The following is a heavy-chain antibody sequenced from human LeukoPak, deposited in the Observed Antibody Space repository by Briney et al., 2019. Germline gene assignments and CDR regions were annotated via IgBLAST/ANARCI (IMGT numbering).Heavy chain of an antibody. D-gene: IGHD3-9*01. V-gene: IGHV4-61*02. J-gene: IGHJ4*02. CDR3: ARDQTYHDILTGYHPKNYFDY. CDR1: GGSISSGSYY. Sequence: PSQTLSLTCTVSGGSISSGSYYWSWIRQPAGKGLEWIGRIYTSGSTNYNPSRKSRVTISVDTSKNQFSLKLSSVTAADTAVYYCARDQTYHDILTGYHPKNYFDYWGQGTLVTVSS. CDR2: IYTSGST.